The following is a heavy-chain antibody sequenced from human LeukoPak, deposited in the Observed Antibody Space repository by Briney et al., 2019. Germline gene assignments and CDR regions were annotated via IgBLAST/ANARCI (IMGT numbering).Heavy chain of an antibody. CDR1: GFTFSSYS. D-gene: IGHD3-10*01. V-gene: IGHV3-48*04. Sequence: GGSLRLSCAASGFTFSSYSMNWVRQAPGKGLEWVSYISSSSSTIYYADSVKGQFTISRDNAKNSLFLQMDSLRAEDTAVYYCARDLAGHYYGSGSSFDYWGQGTLVTVS. CDR2: ISSSSSTI. CDR3: ARDLAGHYYGSGSSFDY. J-gene: IGHJ4*02.